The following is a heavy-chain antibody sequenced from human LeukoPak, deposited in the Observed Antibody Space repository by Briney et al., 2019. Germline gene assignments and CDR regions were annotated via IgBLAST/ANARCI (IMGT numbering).Heavy chain of an antibody. V-gene: IGHV1-69*04. D-gene: IGHD6-25*01. CDR1: GGTFSSYA. Sequence: GASVKVSCKASGGTFSSYAISWVRQAPGQGLEWMGRIIPILGIANYAQKFQGRVTITADKSTSTAYMELRSLRSDDTAVYYCTRQRKDYYYYYGMDVWGQGTTVTVSS. CDR2: IIPILGIA. J-gene: IGHJ6*02. CDR3: TRQRKDYYYYYGMDV.